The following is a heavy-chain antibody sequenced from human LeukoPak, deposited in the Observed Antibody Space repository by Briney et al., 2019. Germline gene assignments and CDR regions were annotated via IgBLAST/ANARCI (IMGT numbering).Heavy chain of an antibody. CDR1: GFTFSSYE. J-gene: IGHJ4*02. D-gene: IGHD2-21*01. CDR3: AICGGGACHKGYSDH. CDR2: LSSSGTTI. V-gene: IGHV3-48*03. Sequence: YPGGSLRLSCAASGFTFSSYEMNWVRQAPGKGLEWVSYLSSSGTTIYYADSVKGRFTISRDNAKNSLYLQMNSLRAEDTAVYYCAICGGGACHKGYSDHWGQGTLVTVSS.